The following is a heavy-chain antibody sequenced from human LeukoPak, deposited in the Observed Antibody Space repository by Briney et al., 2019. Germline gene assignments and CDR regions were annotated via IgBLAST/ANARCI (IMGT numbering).Heavy chain of an antibody. J-gene: IGHJ4*02. D-gene: IGHD3-22*01. CDR3: ARGSPKSYYYDSSGYYLDY. V-gene: IGHV1-69*01. CDR1: GGTFSSYT. CDR2: IIPIFGTA. Sequence: SVKVSCKASGGTFSSYTISWVRQAPGQGLEWMGGIIPIFGTANYAQKFQGRVTITADESTSTAYMELSSLRSEDTAVYYCARGSPKSYYYDSSGYYLDYWGQGTLVTVSS.